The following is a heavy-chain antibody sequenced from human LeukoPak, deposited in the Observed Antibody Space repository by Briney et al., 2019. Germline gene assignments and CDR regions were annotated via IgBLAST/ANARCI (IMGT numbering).Heavy chain of an antibody. CDR2: ISGSGGST. CDR3: ARTYYDFWSGYYSRYYYHGIDV. Sequence: AGGSLRLSCAASGFTFSSYAMSWVRQAPGKGLEWVSAISGSGGSTYYADSVKGRFTISRDNSKNTLYLQMNSLRAEDTAVYYCARTYYDFWSGYYSRYYYHGIDVWGQGTTVTVSS. J-gene: IGHJ6*02. V-gene: IGHV3-23*01. CDR1: GFTFSSYA. D-gene: IGHD3-3*01.